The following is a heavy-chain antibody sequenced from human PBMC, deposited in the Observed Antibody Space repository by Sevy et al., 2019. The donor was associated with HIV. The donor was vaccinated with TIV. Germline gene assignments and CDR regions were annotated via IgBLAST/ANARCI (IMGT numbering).Heavy chain of an antibody. V-gene: IGHV3-49*03. Sequence: GGSLRLSCKVSGFTFGDYVMTWFRQAPGKGLEWVGFIRSKVYGGTTVYAGSVKGRFTISRDDSKRIAYLRMNSLKTEDTAVYYCSRADYYGSDGGYYGMDVWGQGTTVTVSS. D-gene: IGHD3-10*01. J-gene: IGHJ6*02. CDR3: SRADYYGSDGGYYGMDV. CDR2: IRSKVYGGTT. CDR1: GFTFGDYV.